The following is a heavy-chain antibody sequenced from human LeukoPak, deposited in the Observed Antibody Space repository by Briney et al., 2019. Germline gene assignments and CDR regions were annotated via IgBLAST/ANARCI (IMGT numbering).Heavy chain of an antibody. D-gene: IGHD2-2*01. CDR1: GFTFSSYG. V-gene: IGHV3-30*02. J-gene: IGHJ4*02. Sequence: GGSLRLSCAASGFTFSSYGMHWVRQAPGKGLEWVAVIWYDGSNKYYADSVKGRFTISRDISTDTLWLQMDSLRTEDTAVYYCAKGPLRGTAAAIDYWGQGTLVTVSS. CDR2: IWYDGSNK. CDR3: AKGPLRGTAAAIDY.